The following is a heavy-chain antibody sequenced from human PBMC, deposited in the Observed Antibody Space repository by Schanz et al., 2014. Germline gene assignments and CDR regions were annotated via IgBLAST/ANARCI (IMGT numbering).Heavy chain of an antibody. J-gene: IGHJ5*02. V-gene: IGHV3-33*01. CDR2: IGYDGSEK. CDR3: ARQPGRITVSGVVSNWFDP. D-gene: IGHD3-3*01. CDR1: GLNFDYYG. Sequence: QVQLVESGGGVVQPGRSLRLSCATSGLNFDYYGMNWVRQAPGKGLEWVANIGYDGSEKYYVDSVKGRFTISRDNAKNSLYLQMSSLKTEDTAVYYCARQPGRITVSGVVSNWFDPWGQGTLVTVSS.